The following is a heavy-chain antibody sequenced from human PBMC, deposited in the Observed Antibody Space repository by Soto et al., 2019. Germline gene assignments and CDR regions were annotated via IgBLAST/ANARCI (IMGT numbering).Heavy chain of an antibody. J-gene: IGHJ6*03. CDR1: GGSISSYY. V-gene: IGHV4-59*01. Sequence: SGTLSLTCTVSGGSISSYYWSWIRQPPGKGLEWIGYIYYSGSTNYNPSLKSRVTISVDTSKNQFTLKLSSVTAADTAVYYCASTGVYMVRGAAYYYMDVWGKGTTVTVSS. CDR3: ASTGVYMVRGAAYYYMDV. CDR2: IYYSGST. D-gene: IGHD3-10*01.